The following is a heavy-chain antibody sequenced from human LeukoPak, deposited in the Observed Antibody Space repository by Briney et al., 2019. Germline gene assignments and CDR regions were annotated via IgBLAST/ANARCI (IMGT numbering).Heavy chain of an antibody. CDR1: GYTFTSYG. V-gene: IGHV1-18*01. CDR3: ARDPMVRGFRSNNWFDP. J-gene: IGHJ5*02. D-gene: IGHD3-10*01. Sequence: ASVKVSCKASGYTFTSYGISWVRQAPGQGLEWMGWTSAYNGNTNYAQKLQGRVTMTTDTSTSTAYMELRSLRSDDTAVCYCARDPMVRGFRSNNWFDPWGQGTLVTVSS. CDR2: TSAYNGNT.